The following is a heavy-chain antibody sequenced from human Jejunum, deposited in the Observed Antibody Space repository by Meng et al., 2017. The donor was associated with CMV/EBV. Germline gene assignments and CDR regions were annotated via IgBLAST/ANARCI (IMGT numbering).Heavy chain of an antibody. V-gene: IGHV4-30-4*01. CDR3: ARATNFVTV. D-gene: IGHD4-17*01. CDR2: IYCPGNT. J-gene: IGHJ4*02. Sequence: SLRHSGSGQSINSANYWSWIRQSPGKGLEWIGYIYCPGNTYSHPSLKSRVTISLGTSTNQFSLKLNSVTAADTAVYYCARATNFVTVWGQGTLVTVSS. CDR1: GQSINSANY.